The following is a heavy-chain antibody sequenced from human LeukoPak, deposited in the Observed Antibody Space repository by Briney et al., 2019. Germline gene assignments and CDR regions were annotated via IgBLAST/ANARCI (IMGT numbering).Heavy chain of an antibody. CDR3: AKVVVRGVTSYFDY. CDR1: GFTFSSFA. J-gene: IGHJ4*02. Sequence: GGSLRLSCAASGFTFSSFAMSWVRQAPGKGLEWVSAISGSGGSTYYADSVKGRFTISRDNSKNTLYLQMNSLRAEDTAVYYCAKVVVRGVTSYFDYWGQGTLVTVSS. V-gene: IGHV3-23*01. D-gene: IGHD3-10*01. CDR2: ISGSGGST.